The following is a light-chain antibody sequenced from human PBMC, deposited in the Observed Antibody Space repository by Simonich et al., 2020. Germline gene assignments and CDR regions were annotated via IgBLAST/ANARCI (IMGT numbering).Light chain of an antibody. CDR1: SSNIGSIY. J-gene: IGLJ3*02. CDR2: RNK. V-gene: IGLV1-47*01. Sequence: QSVLTQPPSASGTPGQRVTISCSGSSSNIGSIYFDWYQQLPGTAPKLLLYRNKTRPSGVPDRFSRSKSGTSSSLAISGLRSEDEADYYCAAWDDSLSGPVFGGGTKLTVL. CDR3: AAWDDSLSGPV.